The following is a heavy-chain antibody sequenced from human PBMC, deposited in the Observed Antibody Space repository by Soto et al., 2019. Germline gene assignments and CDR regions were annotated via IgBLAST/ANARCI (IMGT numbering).Heavy chain of an antibody. CDR1: GFTFDDHA. CDR2: NSWNSGYI. V-gene: IGHV3-9*01. Sequence: VQLVESGGGLVQAGRSLRLSCVASGFTFDDHAIHWVRQAPGKGLEWVSGNSWNSGYINYADSVKGRFTISRDNAKNSVHLQMNSLRAEDTAFYYCVRDIKWNLPAGYLDNWGQGTLVTVSS. D-gene: IGHD1-1*01. J-gene: IGHJ4*02. CDR3: VRDIKWNLPAGYLDN.